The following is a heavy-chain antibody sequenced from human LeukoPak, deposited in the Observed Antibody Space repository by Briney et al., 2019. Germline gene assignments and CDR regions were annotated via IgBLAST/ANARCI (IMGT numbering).Heavy chain of an antibody. CDR2: IYYSGST. J-gene: IGHJ4*02. Sequence: SETLSLTCTVSGGSISDYYWGWIRQSPGKGLEWIGYIYYSGSTNYNPSLKGRVTISLDTSKNQFSLKLSSGTAADTALYYCARDRYSGTYWGYFDYWGQGTLVTVSS. CDR1: GGSISDYY. V-gene: IGHV4-59*01. CDR3: ARDRYSGTYWGYFDY. D-gene: IGHD1-26*01.